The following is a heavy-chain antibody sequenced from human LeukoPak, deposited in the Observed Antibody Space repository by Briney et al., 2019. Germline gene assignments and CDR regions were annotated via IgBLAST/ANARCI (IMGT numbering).Heavy chain of an antibody. J-gene: IGHJ5*02. D-gene: IGHD5-18*01. Sequence: PSETLSLTCTVSVGSISSYYWSCIRQPPGKGLEWIGYIYYSGSTNYNPSLKSRVTISVDTSKNQFPLKLSSVTAADTAVYYCARVTGGYSYGPNWFDPWGQGALVTVSS. CDR1: VGSISSYY. CDR3: ARVTGGYSYGPNWFDP. CDR2: IYYSGST. V-gene: IGHV4-59*01.